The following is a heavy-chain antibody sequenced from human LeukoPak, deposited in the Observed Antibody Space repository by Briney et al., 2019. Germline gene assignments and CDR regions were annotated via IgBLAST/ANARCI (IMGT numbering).Heavy chain of an antibody. Sequence: SGGSLRLSCAASGFTFSSYWMSWVRQAPGKGLEWVSSISSSSSYIYYADSVKGRFTISRDNAKNSLYLQMNSLRAEDTAVYYCAGEAPFDFWSGWGAFDIWGQGTMVTVSS. V-gene: IGHV3-21*01. J-gene: IGHJ3*02. CDR3: AGEAPFDFWSGWGAFDI. CDR1: GFTFSSYW. CDR2: ISSSSSYI. D-gene: IGHD3-3*01.